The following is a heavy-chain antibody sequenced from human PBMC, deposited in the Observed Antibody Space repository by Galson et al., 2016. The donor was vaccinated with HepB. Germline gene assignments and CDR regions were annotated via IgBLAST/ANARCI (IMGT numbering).Heavy chain of an antibody. CDR3: AKFVYTNYVRVHGLDI. CDR1: GFTFSDYY. V-gene: IGHV3-11*01. Sequence: SLRLSCAASGFTFSDYYMSWIRQAPGKGLEWLAYISGNGKSIWYADSVKGRFTISRDNSKNTLYLQMNSLRAEDTAVYYCAKFVYTNYVRVHGLDIWGQGAMVTVSS. J-gene: IGHJ3*02. D-gene: IGHD4-11*01. CDR2: ISGNGKSI.